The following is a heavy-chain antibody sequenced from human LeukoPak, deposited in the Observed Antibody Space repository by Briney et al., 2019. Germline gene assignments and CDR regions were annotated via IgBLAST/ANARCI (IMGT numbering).Heavy chain of an antibody. CDR1: GFTFSRNG. CDR3: ARGWGYPFDY. D-gene: IGHD2-2*01. J-gene: IGHJ4*02. Sequence: GGSLRLSCAASGFTFSRNGMTWVRQAPGKGLEWVANINGRGITIHYADSFRGRFTISRDNTKNSLNLQMNSLRAEDTALYYCARGWGYPFDYWGQGTLVTVSS. V-gene: IGHV3-48*04. CDR2: INGRGITI.